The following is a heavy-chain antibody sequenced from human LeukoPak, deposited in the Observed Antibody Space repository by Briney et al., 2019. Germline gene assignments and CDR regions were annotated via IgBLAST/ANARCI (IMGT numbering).Heavy chain of an antibody. D-gene: IGHD6-13*01. J-gene: IGHJ3*02. V-gene: IGHV3-48*04. CDR3: ARESSSWYDAFDI. CDR1: GFTFSSYN. Sequence: GGSLRLSCAASGFTFSSYNMNWVRQAPWKGLEWVSYISSSSSTIYYADSVKGRFTISRDNAKNSLYLQMNSLRAEDTAVYYCARESSSWYDAFDIWGQGTMVTVSS. CDR2: ISSSSSTI.